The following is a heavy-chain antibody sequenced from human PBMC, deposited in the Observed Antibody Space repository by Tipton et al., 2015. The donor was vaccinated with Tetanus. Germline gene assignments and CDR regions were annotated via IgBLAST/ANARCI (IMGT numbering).Heavy chain of an antibody. V-gene: IGHV4-59*06. CDR3: AREGAPRAFDI. Sequence: TLSLTCAVSGGSFSGNYWHWIRQPPGKGLEWIGNIHYSGSTFYNPSLKSRVTISVDTSKNQFSLKLNSVTAADTAVYYCAREGAPRAFDIWGQGTMVTVSS. CDR1: GGSFSGNY. CDR2: IHYSGST. J-gene: IGHJ3*02. D-gene: IGHD5-24*01.